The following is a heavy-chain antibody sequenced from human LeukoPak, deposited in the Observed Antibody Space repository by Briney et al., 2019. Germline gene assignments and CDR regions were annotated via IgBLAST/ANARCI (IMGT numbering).Heavy chain of an antibody. CDR1: GFTFSSYS. J-gene: IGHJ4*02. V-gene: IGHV3-30*03. CDR2: ISYDGSNK. D-gene: IGHD6-19*01. CDR3: ARDKEQWLIKSFFDY. Sequence: GGSLRLSCAASGFTFSSYSMNWVRQAPGKGLEWVAVISYDGSNKYYADSVKGRFTISRDNSKNTLYLQMNSLRAEDTAVYYCARDKEQWLIKSFFDYWGQGTLVTVSS.